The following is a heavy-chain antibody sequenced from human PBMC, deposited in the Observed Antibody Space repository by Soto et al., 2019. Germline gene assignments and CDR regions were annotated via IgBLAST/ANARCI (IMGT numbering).Heavy chain of an antibody. CDR3: ACIAARPVKFGRDY. J-gene: IGHJ4*02. V-gene: IGHV3-9*01. D-gene: IGHD6-6*01. CDR1: GFTFDDYA. Sequence: GGSLRLSCAASGFTFDDYAMHWVRQAPGKGLEWVSGISWNSGSIGYADSVKGRFTISRDNAKNSLYLQMNSLRAEDTALYYCACIAARPVKFGRDYWGQGTLVTVSS. CDR2: ISWNSGSI.